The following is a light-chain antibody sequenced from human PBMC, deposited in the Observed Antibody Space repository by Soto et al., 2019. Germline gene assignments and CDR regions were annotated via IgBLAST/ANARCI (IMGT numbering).Light chain of an antibody. CDR2: GAS. CDR3: QQYGSSIFP. V-gene: IGKV3-20*01. CDR1: QSVSSSY. J-gene: IGKJ3*01. Sequence: EIVLTQSPGTLSLSPGERATLSCRASQSVSSSYLAWYQQKPGQAPRLLIHGASSRATGIPDRFSGSGSGTDFTLTLTALEPEDFAVYYCQQYGSSIFPFSPVTKVDIQ.